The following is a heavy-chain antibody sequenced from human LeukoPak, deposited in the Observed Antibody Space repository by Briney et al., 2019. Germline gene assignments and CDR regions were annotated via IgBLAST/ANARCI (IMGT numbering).Heavy chain of an antibody. V-gene: IGHV4-34*01. CDR2: INHSGST. D-gene: IGHD5-24*01. CDR3: ARATNYYFDY. J-gene: IGHJ4*02. Sequence: SWVRQAPGKGLEWVGEINHSGSTNYNPSLKSRVTISVDTSKNQFSLKLSSVTAADTAVYYCARATNYYFDYWGQGTLVTVSS.